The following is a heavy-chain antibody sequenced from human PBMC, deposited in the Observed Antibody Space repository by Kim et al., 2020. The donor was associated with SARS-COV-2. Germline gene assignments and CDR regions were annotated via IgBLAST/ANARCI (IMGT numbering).Heavy chain of an antibody. D-gene: IGHD4-17*01. CDR3: ARGGDDYGGNSGMDV. J-gene: IGHJ6*02. CDR2: IYYSGST. V-gene: IGHV4-31*03. CDR1: GGSISSGGYY. Sequence: SETLSLTCTVSGGSISSGGYYWSWIRQHPGKGLEWIGYIYYSGSTYYNPSLKSRVTISVDTSKNQFSLKLSSVTAADTAVYYCARGGDDYGGNSGMDVWGQGTTVTVSS.